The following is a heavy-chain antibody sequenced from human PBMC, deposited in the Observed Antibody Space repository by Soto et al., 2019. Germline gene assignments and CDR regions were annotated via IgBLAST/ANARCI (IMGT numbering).Heavy chain of an antibody. J-gene: IGHJ4*02. V-gene: IGHV3-48*01. D-gene: IGHD3-10*01. Sequence: EVQLVESGGGLVQPGGSLRLSCAASGFTFSSYRMNWVRQAPGKGLEWVSYISSSSNTIYYADSVKGRFTISRDNAKNALYRQINSLRAEDTAVYYCARPYYYGSGSYSNWGQGTLVTVSS. CDR1: GFTFSSYR. CDR2: ISSSSNTI. CDR3: ARPYYYGSGSYSN.